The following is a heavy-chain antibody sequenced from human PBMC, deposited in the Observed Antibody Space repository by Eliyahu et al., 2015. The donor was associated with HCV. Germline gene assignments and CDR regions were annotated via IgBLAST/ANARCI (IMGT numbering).Heavy chain of an antibody. CDR3: ASGQGGGEWDDAFDV. J-gene: IGHJ3*01. V-gene: IGHV1-3*01. Sequence: NGNTKYSQKFQGRVSITTDTYASTAYMDLSNLRSEDTAVYYCASGQGGGEWDDAFDVWGRGTMVTVSS. CDR2: NGNT. D-gene: IGHD2-21*01.